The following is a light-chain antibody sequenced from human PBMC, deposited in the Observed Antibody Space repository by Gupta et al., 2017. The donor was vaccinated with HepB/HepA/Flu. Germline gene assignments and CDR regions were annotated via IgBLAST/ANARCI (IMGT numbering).Light chain of an antibody. V-gene: IGKV1-27*01. CDR1: QGIGNY. Sequence: DIQMTQSPSSLSASVGDRVTITCRASQGIGNYLAWYQQKPGKVPKLLIYAASTLQSGVPSRFSGSGSGTDFTLTISSLQPEDVATYYCQNENSAPWTFGQGTKVEIK. CDR2: AAS. CDR3: QNENSAPWT. J-gene: IGKJ1*01.